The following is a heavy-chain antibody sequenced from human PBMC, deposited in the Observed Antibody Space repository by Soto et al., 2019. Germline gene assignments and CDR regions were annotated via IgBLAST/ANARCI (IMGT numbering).Heavy chain of an antibody. CDR1: GFTFSSYA. Sequence: GGSLRLSCAASGFTFSSYAMHWVRQAPGKGLEWVAVISYDGSNKYYADSVKGRFTISRDNSRNTLYLQMNSLRAEDTAVYYCARGRTIAVAGNGGWFDPWGQGTLVTVSS. V-gene: IGHV3-30-3*01. D-gene: IGHD6-19*01. CDR3: ARGRTIAVAGNGGWFDP. CDR2: ISYDGSNK. J-gene: IGHJ5*02.